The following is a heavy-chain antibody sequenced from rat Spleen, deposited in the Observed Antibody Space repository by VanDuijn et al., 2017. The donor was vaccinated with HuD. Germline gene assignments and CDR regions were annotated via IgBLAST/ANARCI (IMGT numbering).Heavy chain of an antibody. D-gene: IGHD1-9*01. CDR2: ILYDGGRT. V-gene: IGHV5-29*01. J-gene: IGHJ2*01. CDR3: VRHGYTRYYFDY. CDR1: GFTFSNYG. Sequence: EVQLVESGGGFVQPGRSLKLSCAVSGFTFSNYGMAWVRLAPKKGLEWVATILYDGGRTYYRDSVEGRFTISRDNAKSTLYLQMDSLRSEDTATYYCVRHGYTRYYFDYWGQGVMVTVSS.